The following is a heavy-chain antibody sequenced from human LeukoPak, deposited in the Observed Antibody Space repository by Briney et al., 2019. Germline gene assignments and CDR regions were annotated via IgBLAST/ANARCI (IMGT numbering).Heavy chain of an antibody. Sequence: GGSLRLSCTASGFTFGDYAMSWVRQAPGKGLEWVGLIRSKAYGGTTEYAASVKGRFTISRDDSKSIAYLQLNSLKTEDTAVYYCTTVSAAGHLDYWGQGTLVTVSS. CDR3: TTVSAAGHLDY. CDR2: IRSKAYGGTT. V-gene: IGHV3-49*04. J-gene: IGHJ4*02. CDR1: GFTFGDYA. D-gene: IGHD6-13*01.